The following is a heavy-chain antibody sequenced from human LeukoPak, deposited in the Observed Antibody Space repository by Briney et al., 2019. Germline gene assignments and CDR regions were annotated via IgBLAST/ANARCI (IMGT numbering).Heavy chain of an antibody. CDR3: ARDRDPDIVVVPAGGFDL. Sequence: EASVKVSCKASGGTFSSYAISWVRQAPGQGLEWMGGIIPIFGTANYAQKFQGRVTITADESTSTAYMELSSLRSEDTAVYYCARDRDPDIVVVPAGGFDLWGRGTLVTVSS. CDR1: GGTFSSYA. J-gene: IGHJ2*01. CDR2: IIPIFGTA. V-gene: IGHV1-69*13. D-gene: IGHD2-2*01.